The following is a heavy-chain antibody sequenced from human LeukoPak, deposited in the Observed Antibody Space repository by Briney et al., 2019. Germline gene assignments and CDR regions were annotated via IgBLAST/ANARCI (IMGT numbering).Heavy chain of an antibody. Sequence: ASVKVSCKASRYTFTSYEINWVRQATAQGLEWMRWRNSSSCNTGYAQKVQGRVTITRNTSISTANIELSSLRSEYTAVYSCARGPTLGAYWGQGTLVTVSS. CDR3: ARGPTLGAY. CDR1: RYTFTSYE. J-gene: IGHJ4*02. D-gene: IGHD1-26*01. V-gene: IGHV1-8*03. CDR2: RNSSSCNT.